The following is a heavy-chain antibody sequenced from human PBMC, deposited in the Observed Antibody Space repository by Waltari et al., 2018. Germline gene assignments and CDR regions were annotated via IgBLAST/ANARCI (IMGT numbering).Heavy chain of an antibody. Sequence: QVQLQQWGAGLLKPSETLSLTCAVYGGSFSGYYWSWIRQPPGKGLEWIGEINHSGSTNSNPARKSRVTISVDTSKNQFSLKLSSVTAADTAVYYCARGDSYGKILFDYWGQGTLVTVSS. CDR3: ARGDSYGKILFDY. D-gene: IGHD5-18*01. CDR1: GGSFSGYY. J-gene: IGHJ4*02. V-gene: IGHV4-34*01. CDR2: INHSGST.